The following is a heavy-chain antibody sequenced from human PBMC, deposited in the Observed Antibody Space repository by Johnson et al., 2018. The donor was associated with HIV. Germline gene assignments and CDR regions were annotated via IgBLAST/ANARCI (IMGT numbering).Heavy chain of an antibody. CDR3: ARETRDDAFDI. J-gene: IGHJ3*02. Sequence: VQLVESGGGLVKPGVSLRLSCAASGFTFNNAWMNWVRQTPGKGLEWVGRIKSTTDGGTPDYAAPVKGRFTISRDNSKNTLYLQMKSPRAEDTAVYYCARETRDDAFDIWGQGTLVTVSS. D-gene: IGHD2-2*01. CDR1: GFTFNNAW. V-gene: IGHV3-15*07. CDR2: IKSTTDGGTP.